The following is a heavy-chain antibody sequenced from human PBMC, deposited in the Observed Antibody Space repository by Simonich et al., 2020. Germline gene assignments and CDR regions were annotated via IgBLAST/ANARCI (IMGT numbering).Heavy chain of an antibody. D-gene: IGHD1-1*01. Sequence: QVQLVQSGAEVKKPGASVKVSCKASGYTFTSYGISWVRQAPGQRLEWMGGISTYNGNTNYAHKLQGRVTMTTDKSTSTAYMELRSLRSDDTAVYYCARSTTGTTAFDIWGQGTMVTVSS. V-gene: IGHV1-18*01. CDR1: GYTFTSYG. J-gene: IGHJ3*02. CDR3: ARSTTGTTAFDI. CDR2: ISTYNGNT.